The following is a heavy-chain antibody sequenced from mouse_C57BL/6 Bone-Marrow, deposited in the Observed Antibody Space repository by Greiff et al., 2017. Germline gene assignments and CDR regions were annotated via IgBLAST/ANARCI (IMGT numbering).Heavy chain of an antibody. Sequence: EVQLQQSGPELVKPGASVKISCKASGYSFTDYNMHWVKQSTGKSLEWIGVINPNYGTTSYNQKFKGKATLTVDQSSSTAYMQLNSLTSEDSAVYYGARTAVITTVCPFAYGGQGTLFTVSA. CDR1: GYSFTDYN. D-gene: IGHD1-1*01. V-gene: IGHV1-39*01. J-gene: IGHJ3*01. CDR3: ARTAVITTVCPFAY. CDR2: INPNYGTT.